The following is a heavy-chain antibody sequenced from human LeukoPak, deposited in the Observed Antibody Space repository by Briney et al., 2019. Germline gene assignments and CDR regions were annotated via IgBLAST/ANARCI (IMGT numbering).Heavy chain of an antibody. V-gene: IGHV1-18*01. J-gene: IGHJ5*02. CDR1: GYTFTSYD. CDR3: ARARTGYYASGRGWFDP. CDR2: ISTYNGNT. D-gene: IGHD3-10*01. Sequence: ASVKVSCKASGYTFTSYDITWVRQAPGQGLEWMGWISTYNGNTNYAQKFQDRATMPTDTSTSPAYMELRSLRSDDTAVYYCARARTGYYASGRGWFDPWGQGTLVTVSS.